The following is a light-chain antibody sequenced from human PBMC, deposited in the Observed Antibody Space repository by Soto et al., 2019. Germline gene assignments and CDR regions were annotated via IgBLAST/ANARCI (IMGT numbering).Light chain of an antibody. J-gene: IGKJ4*01. CDR1: QDIGNH. CDR2: AAS. CDR3: QQYNSYSLT. V-gene: IGKV1-17*03. Sequence: DIKMTQSPSAMSASVGDRVTISCRASQDIGNHLAWFQQKPGKVPQRLIYAASSLQTGVPSRFSGSGSGTDFTLTIVRLEPDDFATYYCQQYNSYSLTFGGGTKVDIK.